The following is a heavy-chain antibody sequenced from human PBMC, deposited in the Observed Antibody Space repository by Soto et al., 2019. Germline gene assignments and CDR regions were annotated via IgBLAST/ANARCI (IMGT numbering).Heavy chain of an antibody. CDR3: TKYTYTSRYAYYGMDV. CDR1: GFTFGDYA. J-gene: IGHJ6*02. V-gene: IGHV3-49*03. D-gene: IGHD6-13*01. CDR2: IRSKAYGGTT. Sequence: GGSLRLSCTTSGFTFGDYAMSWSRQAPGKGLEWVGVIRSKAYGGTTDYAASVKGRFTISRDDSKSIAYLQMNSLKSEDTGVYYCTKYTYTSRYAYYGMDVWGHGTTVTVSS.